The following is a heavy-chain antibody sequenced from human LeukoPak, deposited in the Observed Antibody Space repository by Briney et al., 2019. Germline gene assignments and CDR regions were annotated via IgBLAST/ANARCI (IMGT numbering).Heavy chain of an antibody. CDR2: IKQDGSGE. CDR3: ARGKVHDY. CDR1: GFTFNTYW. J-gene: IGHJ4*02. Sequence: GGSLRLSCAASGFTFNTYWMSWVRQAPGKGLEWVANIKQDGSGEFCVDSVKGRFTFSRDNAKNSQYLQMNSLRAEDTAMYYCARGKVHDYWGQGTPVTVSS. V-gene: IGHV3-7*01.